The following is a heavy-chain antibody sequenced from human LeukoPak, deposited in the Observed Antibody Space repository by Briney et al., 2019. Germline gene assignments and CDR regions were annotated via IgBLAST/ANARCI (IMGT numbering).Heavy chain of an antibody. D-gene: IGHD3-22*01. CDR1: GYTLTELS. CDR2: FDPEDGET. V-gene: IGHV1-24*01. Sequence: ASVKVSCKVSGYTLTELSMHWVRQAPGKGLEWMGGFDPEDGETIYAQKFQGRVTMTEDTSTDTAYMELRSLRSEDTAVYYCARAPYYYDSSGYYYEVTFDIWGQGTMVTVSS. CDR3: ARAPYYYDSSGYYYEVTFDI. J-gene: IGHJ3*02.